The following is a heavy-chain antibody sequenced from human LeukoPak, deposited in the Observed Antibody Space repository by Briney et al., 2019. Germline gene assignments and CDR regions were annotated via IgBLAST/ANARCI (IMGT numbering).Heavy chain of an antibody. CDR3: ARDPVGATTPIGLSWFDP. V-gene: IGHV1-18*01. Sequence: ASVKVSCKASGYTFTSYGISWVRQAPGQGLEWMGWISAYNGNTNYAQKLQGRVTMTTDTSTSTAYMELRSLRSDDTAVYYCARDPVGATTPIGLSWFDPWGQGTLVTVSS. CDR1: GYTFTSYG. J-gene: IGHJ5*02. CDR2: ISAYNGNT. D-gene: IGHD1-26*01.